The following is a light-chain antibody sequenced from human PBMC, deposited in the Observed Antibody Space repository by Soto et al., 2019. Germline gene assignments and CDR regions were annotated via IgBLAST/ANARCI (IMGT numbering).Light chain of an antibody. CDR3: QKYNSAPLT. CDR2: ATS. J-gene: IGKJ4*01. V-gene: IGKV1-27*01. CDR1: QGIAPY. Sequence: DVQMTQSPSSLSAFVGDRVTITCRASQGIAPYLAWFQQKPGKVHKLLIYATSTLQSGVPSRFSGSGSGTDLTLTISSLQPEDVATYYCQKYNSAPLTFGGGTKVEIK.